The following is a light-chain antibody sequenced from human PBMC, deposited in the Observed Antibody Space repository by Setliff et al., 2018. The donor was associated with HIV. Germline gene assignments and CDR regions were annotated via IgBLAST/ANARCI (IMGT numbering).Light chain of an antibody. V-gene: IGLV2-23*02. CDR1: SSDVGSYNL. J-gene: IGLJ1*01. CDR2: EVS. Sequence: QSALTQPAPVSGSPGQSITISCTGTSSDVGSYNLVSWYQQHPGKAPKLIIFEVSKRPSGVSNRFSGSKSGNTASLTISGLQAEDEADYYCCSYAGSITSYGFGTGTKSPS. CDR3: CSYAGSITSYG.